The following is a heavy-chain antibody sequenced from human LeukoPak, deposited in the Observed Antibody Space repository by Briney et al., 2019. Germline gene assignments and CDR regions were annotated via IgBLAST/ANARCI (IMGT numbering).Heavy chain of an antibody. V-gene: IGHV3-23*01. CDR1: GFTFSSYA. Sequence: GGSLRLSCAASGFTFSSYAMSSVRQAPEKGLEWVSAISGSGGSTYYADSVKGRFTISRDNSKNTLYLQMNSLRSEDTAVYYCAAGRSSGLFDYWGQGTLVTVSS. CDR2: ISGSGGST. J-gene: IGHJ4*02. D-gene: IGHD6-6*01. CDR3: AAGRSSGLFDY.